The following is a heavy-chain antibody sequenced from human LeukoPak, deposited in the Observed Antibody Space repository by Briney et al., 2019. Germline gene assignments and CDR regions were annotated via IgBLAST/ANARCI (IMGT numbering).Heavy chain of an antibody. D-gene: IGHD4-17*01. CDR2: IYSGGST. V-gene: IGHV3-53*01. Sequence: GGSLRLSCAASGFTFSNAWMSWVRQAPGKGLEWVSVIYSGGSTYYADSVKGRFTISRDNSKNTLYLQMNSLRAEDTAVYYCARATASFEDYWGQGTLVTVSS. CDR1: GFTFSNAW. CDR3: ARATASFEDY. J-gene: IGHJ4*02.